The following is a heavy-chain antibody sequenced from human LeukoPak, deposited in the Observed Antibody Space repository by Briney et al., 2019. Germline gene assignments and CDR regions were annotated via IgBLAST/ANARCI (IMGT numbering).Heavy chain of an antibody. CDR2: IYTSGST. CDR1: GGSISRGTYY. Sequence: SQTLSLTCTVSGGSISRGTYYWSWIRQPAGKGLEWIGRIYTSGSTNSNPSLKSRVIISVDTSKNQFSLKLSSVTAADTAVYYYARGEHRGKFDYWGQGTLVTVSS. J-gene: IGHJ4*02. V-gene: IGHV4-61*02. D-gene: IGHD1-26*01. CDR3: ARGEHRGKFDY.